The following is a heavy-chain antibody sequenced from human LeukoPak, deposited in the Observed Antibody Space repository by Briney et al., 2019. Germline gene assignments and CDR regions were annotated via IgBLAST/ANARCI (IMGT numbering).Heavy chain of an antibody. Sequence: SQTLSLTCTVSGGSISSGSYYWSWIRQPAGTGLEWIGRIYTSGSTNYNPSLKCRVTISVDTSKNQFSLKLSSVTAADTAVYYCARGGGNSPLWSQGTLVTVSS. J-gene: IGHJ4*02. CDR2: IYTSGST. CDR1: GGSISSGSYY. CDR3: ARGGGNSPL. V-gene: IGHV4-61*02. D-gene: IGHD4-23*01.